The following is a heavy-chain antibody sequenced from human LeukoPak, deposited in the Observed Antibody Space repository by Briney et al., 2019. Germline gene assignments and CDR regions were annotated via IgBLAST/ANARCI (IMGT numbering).Heavy chain of an antibody. CDR2: IYYSGST. J-gene: IGHJ6*02. CDR1: GGSLSSYY. D-gene: IGHD6-13*01. CDR3: ARGVSSSRYYYYYYGMDV. Sequence: PSETLSLTCTVSGGSLSSYYWSWIRQPPGKGLEWIGYIYYSGSTNYNPSLKSRVTISVDTSKNQFSLKLSSVTAADTAVYYCARGVSSSRYYYYYYGMDVWGQGTTVTVSS. V-gene: IGHV4-59*01.